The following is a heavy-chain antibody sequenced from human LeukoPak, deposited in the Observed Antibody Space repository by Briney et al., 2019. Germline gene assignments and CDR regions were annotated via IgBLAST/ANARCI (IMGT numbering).Heavy chain of an antibody. Sequence: GGSLRLSCVASGFTFSDYWMSWVRQAPGKGLEWVANMNQDGSEKYYVDSVKGRFTISRDNAKNSLSLQMNSLRAEDTAVYYCARDWAHFGYWGQGPWSPSPQ. J-gene: IGHJ4*02. CDR1: GFTFSDYW. CDR3: ARDWAHFGY. V-gene: IGHV3-7*01. D-gene: IGHD3-10*01. CDR2: MNQDGSEK.